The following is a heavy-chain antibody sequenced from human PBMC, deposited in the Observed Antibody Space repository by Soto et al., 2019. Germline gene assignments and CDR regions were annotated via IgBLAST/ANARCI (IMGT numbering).Heavy chain of an antibody. CDR3: ASLLWQWLLNH. D-gene: IGHD6-19*01. CDR2: IYGDGTT. J-gene: IGHJ5*02. CDR1: GSAVSGAL. V-gene: IGHV3-66*01. Sequence: PGGSLRLSCAVSGSAVSGALMSWVRQAPGKGLEWVSVIYGDGTTFYADSVKGRFTISRDNSQNTLYLQMDNLRAEDTAMYYCASLLWQWLLNHWGQGTLVTVSS.